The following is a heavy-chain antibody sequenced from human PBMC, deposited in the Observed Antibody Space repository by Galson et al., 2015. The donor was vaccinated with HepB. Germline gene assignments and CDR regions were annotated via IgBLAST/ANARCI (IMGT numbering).Heavy chain of an antibody. V-gene: IGHV3-30-3*01. J-gene: IGHJ3*02. D-gene: IGHD2-2*02. CDR2: ISYDGSNK. CDR1: GFAFSSYA. CDR3: ARFRVPAAIAHWDAFDI. Sequence: SLRLSCAASGFAFSSYAMHWVRQAPGKGLEWVAVISYDGSNKYYADSVKGRFTISRDNSKNTLYLQMNSLRAEDTAVYYCARFRVPAAIAHWDAFDIWGQGTMVTVSS.